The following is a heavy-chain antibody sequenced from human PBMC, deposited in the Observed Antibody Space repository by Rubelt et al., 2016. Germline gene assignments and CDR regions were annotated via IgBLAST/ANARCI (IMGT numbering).Heavy chain of an antibody. CDR2: IYHSGST. J-gene: IGHJ5*02. CDR1: GSISSSNW. V-gene: IGHV4-4*02. CDR3: ARGQMVLGWFDP. D-gene: IGHD3-10*01. Sequence: GSISSSNWWSWVRQPPGKGLEWIGEIYHSGSTNYNPSLKSRVTISVDTSKNQFSLKLSSVTAADTAVYYCARGQMVLGWFDPWGQGTLVTVSS.